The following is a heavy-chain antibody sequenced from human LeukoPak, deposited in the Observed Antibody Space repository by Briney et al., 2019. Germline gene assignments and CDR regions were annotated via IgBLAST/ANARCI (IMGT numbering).Heavy chain of an antibody. J-gene: IGHJ4*02. CDR2: IYYSGST. CDR1: GGSISSYY. D-gene: IGHD3-22*01. Sequence: SETLSLTCTVSGGSISSYYWSWIRQPPGKGLEWIGYIYYSGSTNYNPSLKSRVTISVDTSKNQFSLKLSSVTAADTAVYYGARDLGDSSGYYGISGFGYWGQGTLVTVSS. CDR3: ARDLGDSSGYYGISGFGY. V-gene: IGHV4-59*01.